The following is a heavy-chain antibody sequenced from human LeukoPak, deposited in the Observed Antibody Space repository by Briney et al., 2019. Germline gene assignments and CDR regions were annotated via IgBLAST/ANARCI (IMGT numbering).Heavy chain of an antibody. CDR3: AKAGDGIDRTFDI. CDR2: ISWNSGSI. CDR1: GFTFDDYA. J-gene: IGHJ3*02. Sequence: GGSLRLSCAASGFTFDDYAMHWVRQAPGKGLEWVSGISWNSGSIGYADSVKGRFTISRDNAKNSLYLQMNSLRAEDMALYYCAKAGDGIDRTFDIWGQGTMVTVFS. V-gene: IGHV3-9*03.